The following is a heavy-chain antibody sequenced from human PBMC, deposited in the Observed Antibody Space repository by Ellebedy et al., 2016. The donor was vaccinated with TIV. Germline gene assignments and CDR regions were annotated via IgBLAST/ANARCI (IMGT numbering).Heavy chain of an antibody. CDR1: GFTFSGYY. J-gene: IGHJ4*02. CDR3: ARAPTITTNYDY. V-gene: IGHV3-11*01. Sequence: GESLKISCAASGFTFSGYYMSWFRQAPGRGPEWVSYISYSGDLMYYADSVKGRFTTSRDNAENSLYLQMNSLTAEDTALYYCARAPTITTNYDYWGQGTLVAVSS. CDR2: ISYSGDLM. D-gene: IGHD5-12*01.